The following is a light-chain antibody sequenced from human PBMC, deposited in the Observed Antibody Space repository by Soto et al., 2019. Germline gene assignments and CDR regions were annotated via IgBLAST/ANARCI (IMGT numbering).Light chain of an antibody. CDR2: GNS. CDR3: QSYDSSLSGWVV. Sequence: QSVLTQPPSVSGAPGQRVTISCTGSSSNIGAGYDVHWYQQLPGTAPKLFIYGNSNRPSGVPDRFSGSKSGTSASLAITGLQAEDEADYYCQSYDSSLSGWVVFGGGTKLTVL. CDR1: SSNIGAGYD. V-gene: IGLV1-40*01. J-gene: IGLJ2*01.